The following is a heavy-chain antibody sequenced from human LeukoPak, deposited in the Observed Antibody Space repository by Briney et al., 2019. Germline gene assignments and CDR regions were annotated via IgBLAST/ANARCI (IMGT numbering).Heavy chain of an antibody. CDR3: ARESDVGKDFDY. CDR2: INPDNGDT. V-gene: IGHV1-46*01. D-gene: IGHD1-1*01. Sequence: ASVKVSCKASGYTFTYHYIHLVRQAPGQGLERMGIINPDNGDTDYAQRFQGRVTLTRDTSRTTVYMELSSLDSEDTAVYYCARESDVGKDFDYWGQGTLVTVSS. CDR1: GYTFTYHY. J-gene: IGHJ4*02.